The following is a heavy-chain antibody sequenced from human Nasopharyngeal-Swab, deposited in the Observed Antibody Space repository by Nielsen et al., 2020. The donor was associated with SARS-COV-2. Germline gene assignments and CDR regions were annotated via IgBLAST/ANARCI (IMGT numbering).Heavy chain of an antibody. CDR3: ARSVPAAMNYYYYYMDV. Sequence: SETLSLTCTVSGGSISSYYWSWIRQPPGKGLEWIGYIYYSGSTNYNPSLKSRVTISVDTSKNQCSLKLSSVTAADTAVYYCARSVPAAMNYYYYYMDVWGKGTTVTVSS. CDR1: GGSISSYY. CDR2: IYYSGST. J-gene: IGHJ6*03. D-gene: IGHD2-2*01. V-gene: IGHV4-59*08.